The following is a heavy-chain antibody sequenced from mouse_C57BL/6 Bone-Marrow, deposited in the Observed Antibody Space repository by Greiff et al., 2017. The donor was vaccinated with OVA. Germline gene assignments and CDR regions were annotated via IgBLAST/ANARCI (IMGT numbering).Heavy chain of an antibody. Sequence: EVMLVESGGGLVQPGESLKLSCESNEYEFPSHDMSWVRKTPEKRLELVAAINSDGGSTYYPDTMERRFIISRDNTKKTLYLQMSSLRSEDTALYYCARHAYGSSYGGYYAMDYWGQGTSVTVSS. CDR1: EYEFPSHD. J-gene: IGHJ4*01. D-gene: IGHD1-1*01. CDR3: ARHAYGSSYGGYYAMDY. CDR2: INSDGGST. V-gene: IGHV5-2*01.